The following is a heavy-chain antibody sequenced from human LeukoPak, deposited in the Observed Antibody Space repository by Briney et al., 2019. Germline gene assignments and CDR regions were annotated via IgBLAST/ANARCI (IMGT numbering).Heavy chain of an antibody. CDR3: ARAPGYYDSSGYYSLDAFDI. D-gene: IGHD3-22*01. V-gene: IGHV4-59*01. J-gene: IGHJ3*02. CDR2: IYYSGST. Sequence: SKTLSLTCTVSGGSISSYYWSWIRQPPGKGLEWIGYIYYSGSTNYNPSLKSRVTISVDTSKNQFSLKLSSVTAADTAVYYCARAPGYYDSSGYYSLDAFDIWGQGTMVTVSS. CDR1: GGSISSYY.